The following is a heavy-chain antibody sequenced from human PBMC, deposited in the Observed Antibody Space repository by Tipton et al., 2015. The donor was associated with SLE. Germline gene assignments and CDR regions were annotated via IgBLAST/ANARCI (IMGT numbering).Heavy chain of an antibody. J-gene: IGHJ4*02. CDR2: IYTSGST. D-gene: IGHD3-22*01. CDR1: GGSISSGSYY. V-gene: IGHV4-61*09. CDR3: ARTYYYDSSGYYPGFDY. Sequence: TLSLTCTVSGGSISSGSYYWSWIRQPAGKGLEWIGYIYTSGSTNYNPSLKSRVTISIDTSKNQFSLKLSSVTAADTAVYYCARTYYYDSSGYYPGFDYWGQGTLVTVSS.